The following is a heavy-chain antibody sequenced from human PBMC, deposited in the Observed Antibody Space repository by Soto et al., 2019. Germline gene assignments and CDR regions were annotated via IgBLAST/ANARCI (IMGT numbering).Heavy chain of an antibody. J-gene: IGHJ6*02. CDR2: IYYSGRT. D-gene: IGHD4-17*01. CDR1: GGSISSYY. CDR3: ARDQGTTVTPYYYYYGMGV. Sequence: SETLSLTCTVSGGSISSYYWSWIRQPPGKGLEWIGYIYYSGRTNYNPSLKSRVTISVDTSKNQFSLKLSSVTAADTAVYYCARDQGTTVTPYYYYYGMGVWGQGTTVTVSS. V-gene: IGHV4-59*01.